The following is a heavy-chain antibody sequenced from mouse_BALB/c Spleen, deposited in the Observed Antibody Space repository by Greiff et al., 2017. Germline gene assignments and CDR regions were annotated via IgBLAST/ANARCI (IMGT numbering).Heavy chain of an antibody. CDR1: GFAFSSYD. D-gene: IGHD2-1*01. J-gene: IGHJ1*01. Sequence: EVKLVESGGGLVKPGGSLKLSCAASGFAFSSYDMSWVRQTPEKKLEWVAYISSGGGSTYYPDTVKGRSTISRDTAKNTLYLQMSSLKSEDTAIYYCARHASGNYGWYYDVWGAGTTVTVSA. V-gene: IGHV5-12-1*01. CDR2: ISSGGGST. CDR3: ARHASGNYGWYYDV.